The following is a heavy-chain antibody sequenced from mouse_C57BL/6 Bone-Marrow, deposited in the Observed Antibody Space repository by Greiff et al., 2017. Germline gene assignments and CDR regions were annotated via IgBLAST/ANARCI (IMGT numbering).Heavy chain of an antibody. CDR3: AREEGLLRRGYFDY. Sequence: QVQLQQPGAELVKPGASVKMSCKASGYTFTSYWITWVKQRPGQGLEWIGEIYPGSGSTNYNEKFKSKATLTVDTSSSTAYMQLSSLTSEDSAVYYCAREEGLLRRGYFDYWGQGTTLTVSS. V-gene: IGHV1-55*01. J-gene: IGHJ2*01. CDR2: IYPGSGST. D-gene: IGHD1-1*01. CDR1: GYTFTSYW.